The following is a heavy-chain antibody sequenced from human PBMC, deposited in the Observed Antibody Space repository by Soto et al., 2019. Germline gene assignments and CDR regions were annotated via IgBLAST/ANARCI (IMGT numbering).Heavy chain of an antibody. CDR1: GFTFDDYA. Sequence: EVQLVESGGGLVQPGRSLRLSCAASGFTFDDYAMHWVRQAPGKGLEWASGISWNNGIIGYADSVKGRFTISRDNAKNSLYLQLNSLRAEDTALYYCAKDSNGDYEATFDYWGQGTLVTASS. V-gene: IGHV3-9*01. J-gene: IGHJ4*02. CDR3: AKDSNGDYEATFDY. D-gene: IGHD4-17*01. CDR2: ISWNNGII.